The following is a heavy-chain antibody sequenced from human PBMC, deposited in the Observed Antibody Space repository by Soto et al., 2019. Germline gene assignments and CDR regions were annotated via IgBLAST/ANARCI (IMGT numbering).Heavy chain of an antibody. Sequence: QIQLVESWGDVVQPGKSLRLSCAASGFNFGFFGMHWVRQAPGKGLEWVAFISGDGINTQYADSVRGRFTLSRDYSRKTMYLQMDSLRDDDTALYYCARGNLSFDFDSWGLGTLVTVSS. CDR1: GFNFGFFG. CDR2: ISGDGINT. V-gene: IGHV3-30*03. D-gene: IGHD1-26*01. CDR3: ARGNLSFDFDS. J-gene: IGHJ4*02.